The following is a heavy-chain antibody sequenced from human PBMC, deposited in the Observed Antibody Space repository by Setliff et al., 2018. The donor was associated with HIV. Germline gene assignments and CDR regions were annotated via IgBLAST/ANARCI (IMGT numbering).Heavy chain of an antibody. Sequence: LRLSCAASGFTFSNYWMDWFRQAPGKGLEWVATIKQDGSEIYYMDSVKGRFTISRDNARTSLFLEMRSLRDEDTAVYLCANLWELGAWGQGTLVTAPQ. CDR3: ANLWELGA. CDR2: IKQDGSEI. J-gene: IGHJ5*02. V-gene: IGHV3-7*03. D-gene: IGHD3-16*01. CDR1: GFTFSNYW.